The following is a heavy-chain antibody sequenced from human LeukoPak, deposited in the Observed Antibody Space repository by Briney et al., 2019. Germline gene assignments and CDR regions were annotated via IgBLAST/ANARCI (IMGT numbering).Heavy chain of an antibody. CDR1: GYTFTSYY. Sequence: GASVKVSCKASGYTFTSYYMHWVRQAPGQGLEWMGIINPSGGSTSYAQKFQGRVTMTRDTSMSTVYMELSSLRSEDTAVYYCARAWGIFGVVIIGYFDYWGQGTLVTVSS. CDR2: INPSGGST. D-gene: IGHD3-3*01. J-gene: IGHJ4*02. CDR3: ARAWGIFGVVIIGYFDY. V-gene: IGHV1-46*01.